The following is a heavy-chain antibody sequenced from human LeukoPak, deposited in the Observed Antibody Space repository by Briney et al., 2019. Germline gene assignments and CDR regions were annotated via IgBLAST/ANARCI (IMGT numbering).Heavy chain of an antibody. J-gene: IGHJ4*02. D-gene: IGHD3-3*02. V-gene: IGHV3-53*01. CDR2: IYSGGST. Sequence: GGSLRLSCAASGVTVSSSYTSWVRQAPGKGLEWVSVIYSGGSTYYADSLKGRFTISRDNSKNTLYLQMNSLRAEDTAVYYCASHSPGHPTFYRFDYWGQGTLVTVSS. CDR3: ASHSPGHPTFYRFDY. CDR1: GVTVSSSY.